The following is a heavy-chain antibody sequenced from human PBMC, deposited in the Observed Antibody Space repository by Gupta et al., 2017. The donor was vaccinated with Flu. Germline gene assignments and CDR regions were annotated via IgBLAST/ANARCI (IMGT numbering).Heavy chain of an antibody. J-gene: IGHJ1*01. D-gene: IGHD2-21*02. Sequence: QLVQSGAEVNKSGSSVKIYYKASGDTLSSYSFSWVVEAHGQGLEWKGGILHTIGATNYAREFQGRVTITADEATTTVYMEVSSLKSDDTAVYYGVRLTPCGGDCYYFQHWGQGTLVTVPS. CDR3: VRLTPCGGDCYYFQH. CDR2: ILHTIGAT. CDR1: GDTLSSYS. V-gene: IGHV1-69*01.